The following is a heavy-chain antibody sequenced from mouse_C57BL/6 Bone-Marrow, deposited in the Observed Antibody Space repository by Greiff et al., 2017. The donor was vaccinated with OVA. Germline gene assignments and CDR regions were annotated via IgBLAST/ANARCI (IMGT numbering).Heavy chain of an antibody. CDR1: GYTFTSYW. CDR2: IDPSDSYT. Sequence: VQLQQPGAELVKHGASVKLSCKASGYTFTSYWMQWVKQRPGQGLEWIGEIDPSDSYTNYNQKFKGKATLTVDTSSSTAYMQLNSLTSEDSAVFYCASAVFAYWGQGTLVTVSA. CDR3: ASAVFAY. J-gene: IGHJ3*01. V-gene: IGHV1-50*01.